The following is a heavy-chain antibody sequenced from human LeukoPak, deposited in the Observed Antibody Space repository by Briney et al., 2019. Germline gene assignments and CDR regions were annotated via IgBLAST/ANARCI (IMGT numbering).Heavy chain of an antibody. Sequence: GESLKISCKGSGYSFTSYWIGWVRQMPGKGLEWMGIIYPGDSDTRYSPSFQGHVTISGDKSHSTAYLQWSSLKASDTAMYYCAKSFCGGDCYFNWFDPWGQGTLVTVSS. J-gene: IGHJ5*02. D-gene: IGHD2-21*02. CDR2: IYPGDSDT. V-gene: IGHV5-51*01. CDR1: GYSFTSYW. CDR3: AKSFCGGDCYFNWFDP.